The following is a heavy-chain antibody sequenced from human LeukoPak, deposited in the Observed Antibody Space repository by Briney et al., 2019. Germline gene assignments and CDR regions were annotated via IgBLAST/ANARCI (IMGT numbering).Heavy chain of an antibody. Sequence: PGGSLRLSCAASGLSIRTYYMSWVRQVPGKGLEWVSVIYSGGTIRYADSVKGRFTFSRDNFKDTLNLQMNSLRADDTAVYYCVRAVHHNFYSDSRGYYGDAFDVWGQGTVVTVSS. CDR3: VRAVHHNFYSDSRGYYGDAFDV. CDR2: IYSGGTI. CDR1: GLSIRTYY. D-gene: IGHD3-22*01. V-gene: IGHV3-53*01. J-gene: IGHJ3*01.